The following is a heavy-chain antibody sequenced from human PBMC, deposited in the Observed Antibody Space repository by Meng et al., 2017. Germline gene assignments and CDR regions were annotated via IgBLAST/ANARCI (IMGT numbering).Heavy chain of an antibody. CDR1: GGSISSGGYY. CDR2: IYYSGST. J-gene: IGHJ4*02. D-gene: IGHD2-15*01. V-gene: IGHV4-31*03. CDR3: ARVSSVVMVADY. Sequence: LSLTCTVSGGSISSGGYYWSWIRQHPGKGLEWIGYIYYSGSTYYNPSLKSRVTISVDTSKNQFSLKLSSVTAADTAVYYCARVSSVVMVADYWGQGTLVTVSS.